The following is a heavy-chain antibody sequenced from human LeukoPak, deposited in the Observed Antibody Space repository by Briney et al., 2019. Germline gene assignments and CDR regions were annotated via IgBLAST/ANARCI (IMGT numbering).Heavy chain of an antibody. V-gene: IGHV3-21*01. CDR3: ARDGGGLYCSSTSCYLDY. CDR1: GFTFSSYG. Sequence: LGGSLRLSCSASGFTFSSYGMHWVPQALGKGLEWVSSISSSSSYIYYADSVKGRFTISRYNAKNSLYLQMNSLRAEDTAVYYCARDGGGLYCSSTSCYLDYWGQGTLVTVSS. J-gene: IGHJ4*02. D-gene: IGHD2-2*01. CDR2: ISSSSSYI.